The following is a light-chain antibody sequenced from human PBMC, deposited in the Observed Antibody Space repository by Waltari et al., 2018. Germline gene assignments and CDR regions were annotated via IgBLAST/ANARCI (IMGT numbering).Light chain of an antibody. Sequence: QSALTQPASVSGSPGQSITISCTGTSRQVGSYNLVPWYQQHPGKAPKLIIYEDTKRPSGVSNRFSGSKSGNTASLTISGLKAEDEADYYCCSYAASTISWVFGGGTKLTVL. V-gene: IGLV2-23*01. CDR3: CSYAASTISWV. CDR1: SRQVGSYNL. J-gene: IGLJ3*02. CDR2: EDT.